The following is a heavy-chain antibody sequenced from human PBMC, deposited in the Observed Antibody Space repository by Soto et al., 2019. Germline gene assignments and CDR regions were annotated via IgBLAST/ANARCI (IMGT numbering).Heavy chain of an antibody. Sequence: VQLVESGGGLVHPGGSLRLSCAASGFTFSNYWMHWVRQAPGKGLVWVSRINSEGGSTAYADSVKGRFTISRDKAENTLFLQMNSLMAADMAVYYWTRVPRCSEGNCYGRGAVDFWGQGTMVTVSS. D-gene: IGHD2-15*01. CDR2: INSEGGST. CDR3: TRVPRCSEGNCYGRGAVDF. V-gene: IGHV3-74*01. CDR1: GFTFSNYW. J-gene: IGHJ3*01.